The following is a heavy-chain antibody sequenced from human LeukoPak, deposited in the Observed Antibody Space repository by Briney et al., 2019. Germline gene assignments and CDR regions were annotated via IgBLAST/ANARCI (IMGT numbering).Heavy chain of an antibody. CDR1: GFTFSSYW. D-gene: IGHD1-26*01. Sequence: GGSLRLSCAASGFTFSSYWMSWVRQAPGKGLEWVSSLNGNGGGTYYSDSVKGRFTISRDNSKNTLYLQMNSLRAEDTAVYYCAKATYSGSFPYFDVWGQGTLVTVSS. J-gene: IGHJ4*02. CDR2: LNGNGGGT. V-gene: IGHV3-23*01. CDR3: AKATYSGSFPYFDV.